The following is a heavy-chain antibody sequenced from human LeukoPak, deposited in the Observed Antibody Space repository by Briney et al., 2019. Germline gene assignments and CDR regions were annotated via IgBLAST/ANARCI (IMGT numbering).Heavy chain of an antibody. CDR1: GGSMSSRSYY. J-gene: IGHJ3*02. CDR3: ARPTSSSGAFDI. D-gene: IGHD6-6*01. V-gene: IGHV4-39*01. CDR2: IYYSGST. Sequence: SETLSLTCTVSGGSMSSRSYYWGWIRQPPGKGLEWIGSIYYSGSTYYNPSLKSRVTISVDTSKNQFSLKLSSVTAADTAVYYCARPTSSSGAFDIWGQGTMVTVSS.